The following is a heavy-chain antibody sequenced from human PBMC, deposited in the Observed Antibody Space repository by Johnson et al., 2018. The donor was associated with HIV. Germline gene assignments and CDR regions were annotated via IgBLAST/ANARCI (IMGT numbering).Heavy chain of an antibody. J-gene: IGHJ3*02. V-gene: IGHV3-15*01. Sequence: VQLVESGGGLIQPGGSLRLSCAASGFTFSNAWMSWVRQAPGKGLEWVGRIKSKTDGGTTDYAAPVKGRFTISRDNSKNTLYLQMNSLRAEDTAVYYCARGPHEVVVVAATSAFDIWGQGTMVTVSS. D-gene: IGHD2-15*01. CDR1: GFTFSNAW. CDR3: ARGPHEVVVVAATSAFDI. CDR2: IKSKTDGGTT.